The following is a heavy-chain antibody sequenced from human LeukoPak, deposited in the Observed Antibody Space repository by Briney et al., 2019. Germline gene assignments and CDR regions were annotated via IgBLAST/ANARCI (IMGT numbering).Heavy chain of an antibody. CDR3: ASDSGSWYSFGY. V-gene: IGHV4-59*08. Sequence: SETLSLTCTVSGGSISGFSWSWIRQPPGKGLNYIGSIYYSGGTDYNPSLRSRVTMSVDTSKNQISLKLSSVTAADTAVYYCASDSGSWYSFGYWGQGTLVTVSS. CDR2: IYYSGGT. D-gene: IGHD6-13*01. J-gene: IGHJ4*02. CDR1: GGSISGFS.